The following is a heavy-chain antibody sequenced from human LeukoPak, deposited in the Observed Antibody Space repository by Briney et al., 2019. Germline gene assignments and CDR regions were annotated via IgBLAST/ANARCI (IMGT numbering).Heavy chain of an antibody. J-gene: IGHJ4*02. CDR2: MNPNSGNT. D-gene: IGHD6-13*01. CDR3: ARSGSSGSSSWYYFDY. Sequence: GASVKVSCKASGYTFTSYDINWVRQATGQGLEWMGWMNPNSGNTGYAQKFQGRVTITADESTSTAYMELSSLRSEDTAVYYCARSGSSGSSSWYYFDYWGQGTLVTVSS. CDR1: GYTFTSYD. V-gene: IGHV1-8*01.